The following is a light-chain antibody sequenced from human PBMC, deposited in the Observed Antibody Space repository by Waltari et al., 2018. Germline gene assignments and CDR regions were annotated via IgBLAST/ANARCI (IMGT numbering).Light chain of an antibody. V-gene: IGKV3-15*01. Sequence: VMTQSPAPLPLSPGERATLPCRASQSVSSNLAWYQQKPGQAPRLLIYGSSTRATGIPARFSGSGSGTEFTLTISSMESEDTAVYYCQQYHNWPPWTFGQGTKVEIK. CDR3: QQYHNWPPWT. J-gene: IGKJ1*01. CDR2: GSS. CDR1: QSVSSN.